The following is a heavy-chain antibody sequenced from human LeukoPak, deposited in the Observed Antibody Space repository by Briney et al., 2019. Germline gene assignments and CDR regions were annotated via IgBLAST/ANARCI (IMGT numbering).Heavy chain of an antibody. D-gene: IGHD6-13*01. CDR1: GGSISSYY. V-gene: IGHV4-59*08. Sequence: SETLSLTCTVSGGSISSYYWSWIRQPPGKGLEWIGYIYYSGSTNYNPSLKSRVTISVDTSKNQFSLKLSSVTAADTAVYYCARTTPESRKQQLAYYFDYWGQGTLVTVSS. CDR2: IYYSGST. CDR3: ARTTPESRKQQLAYYFDY. J-gene: IGHJ4*02.